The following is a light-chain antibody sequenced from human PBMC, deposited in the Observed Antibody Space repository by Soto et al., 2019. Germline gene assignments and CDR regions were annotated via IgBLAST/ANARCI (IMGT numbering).Light chain of an antibody. CDR2: AAS. V-gene: IGKV3-11*01. CDR3: LQRSNWPLT. Sequence: EIVVTQSPVTLSLSPGERATLSCRASQSVDYYLAWYQQKPGQAPRLLIYAASNRATGIPARFSGSGSGTDFTLTISSLEPEDFAVYYCLQRSNWPLTFGGGTXVDIK. J-gene: IGKJ4*01. CDR1: QSVDYY.